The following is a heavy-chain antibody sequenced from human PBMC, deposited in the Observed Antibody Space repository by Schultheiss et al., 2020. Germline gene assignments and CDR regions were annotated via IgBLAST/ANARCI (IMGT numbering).Heavy chain of an antibody. CDR1: GFTFTSSA. Sequence: SVKVSCKASGFTFTSSAVQWVRQARGQRLEWIGWIVVGSGNTNYAQKFQERVTITRDTSISTAYMELSRLRSDDTAVYYCARGLGERGGYCSGGSCYYWFDAWGKGT. V-gene: IGHV1-58*01. D-gene: IGHD2-15*01. CDR3: ARGLGERGGYCSGGSCYYWFDA. CDR2: IVVGSGNT. J-gene: IGHJ5*02.